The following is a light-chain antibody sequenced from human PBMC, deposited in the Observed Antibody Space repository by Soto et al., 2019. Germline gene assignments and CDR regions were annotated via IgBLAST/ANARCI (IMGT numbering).Light chain of an antibody. CDR2: AAS. J-gene: IGKJ2*01. CDR1: QSVSSNF. CDR3: QQYGYSPYT. Sequence: EFVLTQSPGTLSLSPGERATLSCRASQSVSSNFLAWYQQKPGQPPRLLIYAASSRAPGIPDRFSGSGSGTDFTLTISRLEPEDFALYFCQQYGYSPYTFGQGTKLEIK. V-gene: IGKV3-20*01.